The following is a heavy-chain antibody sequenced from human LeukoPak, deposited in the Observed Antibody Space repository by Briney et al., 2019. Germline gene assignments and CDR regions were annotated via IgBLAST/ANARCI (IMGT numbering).Heavy chain of an antibody. CDR3: AKGYSSSYYYFHC. Sequence: SETLSLTCTVSGGSISSSTYYWVWIRQPPGKGLEWIGSIYNSGSTHYNRSLRGRVTISLDMSKNHFSLGLSSVTAADSAVYYCAKGYSSSYYYFHCWGQGTLVTVSS. V-gene: IGHV4-39*02. CDR1: GGSISSSTYY. CDR2: IYNSGST. J-gene: IGHJ4*02. D-gene: IGHD6-13*01.